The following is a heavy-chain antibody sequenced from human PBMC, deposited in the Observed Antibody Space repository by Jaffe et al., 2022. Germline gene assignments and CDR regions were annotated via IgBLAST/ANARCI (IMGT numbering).Heavy chain of an antibody. CDR2: ISPNTGGT. CDR3: ARHLTTKHSFDI. Sequence: QLQLVQSGAEVKKPGASVMVSCKASGDTFTDYFIHWVRQAPGQGLEWMAWISPNTGGTNYAQKFQGRVAVTRDMSISTAYMELSGLKSDDTAIYYCARHLTTKHSFDIWGQGTMVTVAS. D-gene: IGHD2-2*01. V-gene: IGHV1-2*02. J-gene: IGHJ3*02. CDR1: GDTFTDYF.